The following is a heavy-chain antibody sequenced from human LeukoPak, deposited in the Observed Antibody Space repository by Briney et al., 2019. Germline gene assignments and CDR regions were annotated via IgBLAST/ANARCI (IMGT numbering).Heavy chain of an antibody. CDR3: ARGYDFWSGYYGMDV. CDR1: GFTFSSYS. Sequence: GGSLRLSCAASGFTFSSYSMNWVRQAPGMGLEWVSSISSSSSYIYYADSVKGRFTISRDNAKNSLYLQMNSLRAEDTAVYYCARGYDFWSGYYGMDVWGQGTTVTVSS. J-gene: IGHJ6*02. D-gene: IGHD3-3*01. CDR2: ISSSSSYI. V-gene: IGHV3-21*01.